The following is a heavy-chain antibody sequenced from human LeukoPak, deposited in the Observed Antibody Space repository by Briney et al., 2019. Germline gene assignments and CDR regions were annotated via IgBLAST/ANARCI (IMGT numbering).Heavy chain of an antibody. CDR1: GGSISSYY. Sequence: PSETLSLTCTVSGGSISSYYWSWIRQPAGKGLEWIGRIYTSGSTNCNPSLKSRVTMSVDTSKNQFSLKPSSVTAADTAVYYCARSRYCSSTSCYYLYYYMDVWGKGTTVTVSS. V-gene: IGHV4-4*07. D-gene: IGHD2-2*01. CDR3: ARSRYCSSTSCYYLYYYMDV. CDR2: IYTSGST. J-gene: IGHJ6*03.